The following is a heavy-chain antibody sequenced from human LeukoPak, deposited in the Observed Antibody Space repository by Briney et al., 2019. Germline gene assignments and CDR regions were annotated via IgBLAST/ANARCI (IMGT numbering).Heavy chain of an antibody. J-gene: IGHJ1*01. CDR3: ARDRMSRAPTYFHH. Sequence: EGSLRLSCAASGFTFDEFGMHWVRQAPGKGLEWVSFVSGDGGRTDYADSVKGRFTISRDNRKNSLYLQMDSLTAEDTAFYFCARDRMSRAPTYFHHWGQGTLVTVSA. D-gene: IGHD2-2*01. V-gene: IGHV3-43*02. CDR2: VSGDGGRT. CDR1: GFTFDEFG.